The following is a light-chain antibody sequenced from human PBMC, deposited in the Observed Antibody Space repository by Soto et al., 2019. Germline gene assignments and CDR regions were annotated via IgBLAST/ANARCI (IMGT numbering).Light chain of an antibody. CDR2: GAS. Sequence: EIVLTQSPGTLSLSPGERATLSCRASQSVSSSYLAWYQQKPGQAPRLLIYGASSRATGIPDRFSGSGSGTDFTLTISRLEPEDFAGYYCQQYGSSPRTFGQGPKVEIK. CDR3: QQYGSSPRT. V-gene: IGKV3-20*01. J-gene: IGKJ1*01. CDR1: QSVSSSY.